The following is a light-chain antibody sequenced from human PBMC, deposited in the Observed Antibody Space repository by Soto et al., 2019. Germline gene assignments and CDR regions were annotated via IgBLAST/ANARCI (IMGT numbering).Light chain of an antibody. V-gene: IGKV3-15*01. Sequence: DIVMTQSPPTLSVSPGERVTLSCRASQSVNTNLAWYQQKPGQAPRLLIYGASTRATGIPARFSGSGSGTEFTLTISSLQSEDFALYYCQQYDDWPPWTFGQGTKVEI. J-gene: IGKJ1*01. CDR3: QQYDDWPPWT. CDR1: QSVNTN. CDR2: GAS.